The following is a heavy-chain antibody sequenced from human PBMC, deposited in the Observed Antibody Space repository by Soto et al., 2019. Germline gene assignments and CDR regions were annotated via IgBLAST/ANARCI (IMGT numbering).Heavy chain of an antibody. CDR2: INHRGST. Sequence: PSETLSLTCAVYGGSFSGHYWSWIRQPPGKGLEWIGEINHRGSTNCNPSLKSRVTISVDTSKNQFSLKLSSVTAADTAVYYCARGMNTYDSGSYLVYWGQGMLVTV. D-gene: IGHD3-10*01. V-gene: IGHV4-34*01. J-gene: IGHJ4*02. CDR1: GGSFSGHY. CDR3: ARGMNTYDSGSYLVY.